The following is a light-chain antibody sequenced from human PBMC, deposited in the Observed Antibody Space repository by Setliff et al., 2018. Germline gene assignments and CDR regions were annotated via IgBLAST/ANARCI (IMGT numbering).Light chain of an antibody. V-gene: IGLV2-14*03. J-gene: IGLJ1*01. CDR3: SSYTTRTSLEV. CDR2: DVS. CDR1: SSDIGAYDY. Sequence: QSALAQPASGSGSLGQSITISCSGSSSDIGAYDYVAWYLHHPGKAPKLLIYDVSHRPSGVSPRFSGSKSGNTASLTISGLQAEDEADYYCSSYTTRTSLEVFGTGTKVTVL.